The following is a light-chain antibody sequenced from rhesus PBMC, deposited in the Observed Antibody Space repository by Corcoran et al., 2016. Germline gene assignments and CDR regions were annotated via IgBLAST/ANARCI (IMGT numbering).Light chain of an antibody. Sequence: DIQMTQSPSSLSASVGDRVTITCRASQGISSWLAWYQQKPGKAHKLLIYKAASLQSGVPSRFSGSGSGTDVTRTLSSLQPEDFATNYCQRYNSAPLPFGQGTKVEIK. J-gene: IGKJ1*01. CDR1: QGISSW. V-gene: IGKV1-21*01. CDR2: KAA. CDR3: QRYNSAPLP.